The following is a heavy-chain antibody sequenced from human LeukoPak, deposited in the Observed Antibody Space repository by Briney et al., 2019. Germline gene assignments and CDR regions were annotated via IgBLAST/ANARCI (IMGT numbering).Heavy chain of an antibody. CDR2: INSGGGST. CDR1: GFTFSSYW. CDR3: ARAARGFDP. J-gene: IGHJ5*02. Sequence: GGSLRLSCAASGFTFSSYWMHWVRHAPGKGLVWVSRINSGGGSTSYADSVKGRFTISRDNAKNTLYLQMNSLRAEDTAVYSCARAARGFDPWGQGTLVTVSS. V-gene: IGHV3-74*01.